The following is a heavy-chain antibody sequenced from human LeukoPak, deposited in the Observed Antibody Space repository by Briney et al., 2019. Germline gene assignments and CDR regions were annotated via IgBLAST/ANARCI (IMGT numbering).Heavy chain of an antibody. J-gene: IGHJ6*02. CDR1: GGSFSGYY. V-gene: IGHV4-34*01. D-gene: IGHD2-2*01. Sequence: SSETLSLTCAVYGGSFSGYYWSWIRQPPGKGLEWIGEINHSGSTNYNPSLKSRVAISVDTSKNQFSLKLSSVTAADTAVYYCARTPPDEVVVPAAIYYYYYGMDVWGQGTTVTVSS. CDR2: INHSGST. CDR3: ARTPPDEVVVPAAIYYYYYGMDV.